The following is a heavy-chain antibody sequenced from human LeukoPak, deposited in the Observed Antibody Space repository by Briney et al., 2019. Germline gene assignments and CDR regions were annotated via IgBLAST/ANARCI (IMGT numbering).Heavy chain of an antibody. CDR1: GFTFSSYS. Sequence: PGGSLRLSCAASGFTFSSYSMNWVRQAPGKGLEWVSYISSSSSTIYYAGSVKGRFTISRDNAKNSLYLQMNSLRAEDTAVYYCAAGYCSSTSCYHPDYWGQGTLVTVSS. J-gene: IGHJ4*02. CDR3: AAGYCSSTSCYHPDY. CDR2: ISSSSSTI. D-gene: IGHD2-2*01. V-gene: IGHV3-48*01.